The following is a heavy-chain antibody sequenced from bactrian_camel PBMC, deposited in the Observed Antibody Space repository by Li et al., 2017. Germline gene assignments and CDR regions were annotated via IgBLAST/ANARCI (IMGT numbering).Heavy chain of an antibody. CDR2: IDTKGTV. V-gene: IGHV3S53*01. CDR1: VNGFKSIA. D-gene: IGHD3*01. Sequence: VQLVESGGGSVQAGGSMRVSCSFVVNGFKSIATAWFRQSPIAGKRREGVVAIDTKGTVIYGDSVKGRFTASRDNAKNTAYLQMNSLKPEDTAMYFCAADPVCDSGAGWSPSEYGYVGQGTQVTVS. J-gene: IGHJ4*01.